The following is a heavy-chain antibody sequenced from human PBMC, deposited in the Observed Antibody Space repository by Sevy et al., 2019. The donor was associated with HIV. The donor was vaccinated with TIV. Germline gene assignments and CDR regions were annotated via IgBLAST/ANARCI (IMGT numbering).Heavy chain of an antibody. CDR1: GGSFTSDY. Sequence: SETLSLTCIVSGGSFTSDYWSWIRQPPGKGLEWIGYLYNRGSTTYNPSFKSQVTISVDTSKKQIYLKLNSVTAADTAVYYFARQYSSSFGIDYWGQGTRVTVSS. CDR3: ARQYSSSFGIDY. V-gene: IGHV4-59*08. J-gene: IGHJ4*02. CDR2: LYNRGST. D-gene: IGHD6-6*01.